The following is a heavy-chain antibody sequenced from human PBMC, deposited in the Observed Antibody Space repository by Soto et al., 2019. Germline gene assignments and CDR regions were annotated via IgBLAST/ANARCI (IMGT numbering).Heavy chain of an antibody. J-gene: IGHJ6*02. CDR1: GYTFTSYA. Sequence: ASVKVSCKASGYTFTSYAMHWVRQAPGQRLERMGWINAGNGNTKYSQKFQGRVTITRDTSASTAYMELSSLRSEDTAVYYCARIGDSSSWWKDYYYYGMDVWGQGTTVTVSS. V-gene: IGHV1-3*01. CDR2: INAGNGNT. D-gene: IGHD6-13*01. CDR3: ARIGDSSSWWKDYYYYGMDV.